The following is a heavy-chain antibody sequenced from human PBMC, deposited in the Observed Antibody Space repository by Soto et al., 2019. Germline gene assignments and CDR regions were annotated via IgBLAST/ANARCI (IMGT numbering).Heavy chain of an antibody. Sequence: QVQLQQWGAGLLKPSETLSLGCAVYGESFSGYYWNWIRQPPGKGLEWIGEITDSGSANYKPSLASRLTISVDTSKKQFSPRLNSVTAADAAVYYCARRRRGITMVRGTYAMDVWGQGTTVTVSS. CDR1: GESFSGYY. D-gene: IGHD3-10*01. CDR2: ITDSGSA. CDR3: ARRRRGITMVRGTYAMDV. V-gene: IGHV4-34*01. J-gene: IGHJ6*02.